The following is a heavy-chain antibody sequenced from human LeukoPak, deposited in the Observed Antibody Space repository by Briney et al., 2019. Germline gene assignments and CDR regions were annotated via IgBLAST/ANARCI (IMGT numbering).Heavy chain of an antibody. CDR3: ARHGKGYYYGSGSHYGMDV. CDR1: GGSISSSSYY. D-gene: IGHD3-10*01. CDR2: IYYSGST. Sequence: PSETLSLTCTVSGGSISSSSYYWGWIRQPPGKGLEWIGSIYYSGSTYYNPSLKSRVTISVDTSKNQFSLKLSSVTAADTAVYYCARHGKGYYYGSGSHYGMDVWGQGTTVTVSS. V-gene: IGHV4-39*01. J-gene: IGHJ6*02.